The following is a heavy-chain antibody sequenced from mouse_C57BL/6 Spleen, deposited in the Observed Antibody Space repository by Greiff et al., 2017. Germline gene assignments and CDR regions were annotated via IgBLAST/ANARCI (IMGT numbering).Heavy chain of an antibody. J-gene: IGHJ4*01. CDR2: IYPRDGST. Sequence: VKLMESGPELVKPGASVKLSCKASGYTFTSYDINWVKQRPGQGLEWIGWIYPRDGSTKYNEKFKGKATLTVDTSSSTAYMELHRLTSEDSAVYFCARGALAGAMDYWGQGTSVTVSS. CDR1: GYTFTSYD. V-gene: IGHV1-85*01. D-gene: IGHD3-1*01. CDR3: ARGALAGAMDY.